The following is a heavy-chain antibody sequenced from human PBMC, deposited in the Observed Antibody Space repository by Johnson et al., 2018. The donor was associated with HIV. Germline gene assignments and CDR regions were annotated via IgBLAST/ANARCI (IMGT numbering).Heavy chain of an antibody. CDR1: GFTFRSYA. J-gene: IGHJ3*02. V-gene: IGHV3-30*04. D-gene: IGHD6-19*01. Sequence: QVQLVESGGGLVQPGGSLRLSCEASGFTFRSYAMHWVRQAPGKGLGWVAVITYDGRNKYYADSVKGRFIIFRDNSKNLTNLQMNGLSDEDTADYYCVRDQGSGWPTNAFDIWGRGTRVTVSS. CDR2: ITYDGRNK. CDR3: VRDQGSGWPTNAFDI.